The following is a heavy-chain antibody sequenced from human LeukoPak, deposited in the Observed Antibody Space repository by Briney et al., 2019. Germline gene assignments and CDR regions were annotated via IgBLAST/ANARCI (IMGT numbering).Heavy chain of an antibody. CDR2: ISAYNGNT. J-gene: IGHJ4*02. Sequence: ASVKVSCKASGYTFTSYGISWVRQAPGQGLEWMGWISAYNGNTNYAQKLQGRVTMTTDTSTSTAYMELSSLRSEDTAVYYCAVGLGYCSGGSCYDYWGQGTLVTVSS. D-gene: IGHD2-15*01. CDR1: GYTFTSYG. CDR3: AVGLGYCSGGSCYDY. V-gene: IGHV1-18*01.